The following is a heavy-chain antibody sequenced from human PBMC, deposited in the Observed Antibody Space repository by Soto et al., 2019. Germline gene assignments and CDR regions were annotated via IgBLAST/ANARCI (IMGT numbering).Heavy chain of an antibody. D-gene: IGHD2-15*01. CDR2: ISSSGYI. Sequence: EVQLVESGGGLVKPGGSLRRSCAASGFNFNSYTINWVRQAPGKRLEWLSSISSSGYIFSTDSVRGRFTISRDNAKNSVYLQINRLRAEHTAVYFCARDCSGGSCYPGMDVWGQRTTVTVSS. CDR3: ARDCSGGSCYPGMDV. V-gene: IGHV3-21*01. J-gene: IGHJ6*02. CDR1: GFNFNSYT.